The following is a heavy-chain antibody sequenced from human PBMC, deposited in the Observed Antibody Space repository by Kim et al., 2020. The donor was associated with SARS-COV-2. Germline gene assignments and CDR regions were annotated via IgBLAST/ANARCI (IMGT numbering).Heavy chain of an antibody. D-gene: IGHD5-12*01. CDR3: AKDSGYGYMYYFDY. CDR2: ISGSGAST. J-gene: IGHJ4*02. CDR1: GFTFSSYA. V-gene: IGHV3-23*01. Sequence: GGSLRLSCAASGFTFSSYAMSWVRQAPGKGLEWVSAISGSGASTYYADSVKGRFTISRDNSKNTLYLQMNSLRAEDTAVYYCAKDSGYGYMYYFDYWGQGTLVTVSS.